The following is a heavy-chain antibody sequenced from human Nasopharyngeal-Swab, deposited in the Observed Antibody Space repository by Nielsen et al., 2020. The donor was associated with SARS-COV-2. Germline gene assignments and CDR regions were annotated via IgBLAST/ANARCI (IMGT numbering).Heavy chain of an antibody. CDR3: AREIVFWSGIGGWYFDL. CDR1: GFTFISYT. D-gene: IGHD3-3*01. CDR2: ISYDGSNK. Sequence: GESLKISCAASGFTFISYTMHWVRQAPGKGLEWVTLISYDGSNKYYADSVKGRFTISRDNSKNTLYLQMNSLRAEDTAVYYCAREIVFWSGIGGWYFDLWGRGTLVTVSS. J-gene: IGHJ2*01. V-gene: IGHV3-30-3*01.